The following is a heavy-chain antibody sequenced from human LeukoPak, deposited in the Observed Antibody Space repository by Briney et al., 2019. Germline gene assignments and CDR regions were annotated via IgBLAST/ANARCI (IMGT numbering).Heavy chain of an antibody. V-gene: IGHV3-7*01. CDR1: GFNFTAFW. D-gene: IGHD1-14*01. Sequence: GGSLGLSCAASGFNFTAFWMSWVRQTPQKGLEFVATINRDSSVKNYLDSVKGRFTISRDNAKKSLFLELNSLRAGDTAVFYCSRDPGSSAFDLWGQGSLVTAST. CDR2: INRDSSVK. J-gene: IGHJ4*02. CDR3: SRDPGSSAFDL.